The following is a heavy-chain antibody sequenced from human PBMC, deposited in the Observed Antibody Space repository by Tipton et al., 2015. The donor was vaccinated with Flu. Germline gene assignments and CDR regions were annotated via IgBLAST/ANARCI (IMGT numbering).Heavy chain of an antibody. Sequence: SLRLSCAASVFTFSSYAMHWVRQAPGKGLEWVAGIWYDGSNKYYADSVKGRFTISRDNSKNTLYLQMNSLRAEDTAVYYCARGYDILTDGGGYFDYWGQGTLVTVSS. D-gene: IGHD3-9*01. J-gene: IGHJ4*02. CDR1: VFTFSSYA. V-gene: IGHV3-33*01. CDR3: ARGYDILTDGGGYFDY. CDR2: IWYDGSNK.